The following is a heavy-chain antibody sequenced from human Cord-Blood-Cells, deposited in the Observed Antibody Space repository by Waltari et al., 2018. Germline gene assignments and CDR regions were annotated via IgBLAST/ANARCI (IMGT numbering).Heavy chain of an antibody. CDR2: IYYSGST. CDR1: GASVSSGSYY. D-gene: IGHD6-13*01. J-gene: IGHJ4*02. CDR3: ARVGRQQLTFDY. Sequence: QVQLQESGPGLVKPSATLSLTCTVSGASVSSGSYYWSWIRQPPGKGLEWIGYIYYSGSTNYNPSLKSRVTISVDTSKNQFSLKLSSVTAADTAVYYCARVGRQQLTFDYWGQGTLVTVSS. V-gene: IGHV4-61*01.